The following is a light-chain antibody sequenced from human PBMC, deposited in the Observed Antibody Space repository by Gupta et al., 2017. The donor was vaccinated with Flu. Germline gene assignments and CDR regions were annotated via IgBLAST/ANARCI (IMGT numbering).Light chain of an antibody. V-gene: IGLV1-47*01. CDR2: RNN. CDR1: SSNIGVNY. CDR3: ASWDDSLSGSYV. J-gene: IGLJ1*01. Sequence: QSVLTQQPSASGTPGQRVPISCSGSSSNIGVNYVFWYQQLPGTAPKLLIYRNNQRPSGVPDRFSGSKSGTSASLAISGLRSEDEADYYCASWDDSLSGSYVFGTGTKVTVL.